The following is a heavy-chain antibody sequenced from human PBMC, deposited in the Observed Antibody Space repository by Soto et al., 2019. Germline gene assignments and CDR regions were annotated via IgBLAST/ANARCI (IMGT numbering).Heavy chain of an antibody. V-gene: IGHV4-28*01. CDR3: ARREIQGPIDY. J-gene: IGHJ4*02. D-gene: IGHD1-26*01. CDR1: GYSISSSNW. Sequence: QVQLQESGPGLVKPSDTLSLTCAVSGYSISSSNWWGWIRQPPGKGLEWLGYIYYSGTTYYNPSLKSXXTXSAXTSKDQFSLKLTSVTAVDTAVYYCARREIQGPIDYWGQGTLVTVSS. CDR2: IYYSGTT.